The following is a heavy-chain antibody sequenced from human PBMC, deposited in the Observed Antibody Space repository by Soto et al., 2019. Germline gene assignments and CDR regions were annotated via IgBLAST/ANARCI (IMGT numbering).Heavy chain of an antibody. Sequence: ASVKVSCKASGYTFTGYYMHWVRQAPGQGLEWMGWINPNSGGTNYAQKFQGWVTMTRDTSISTAYMELSRLRSDDTAVYYCARVGDEYSSSSSYYYGMDVWGQGTTVTVYS. V-gene: IGHV1-2*04. CDR3: ARVGDEYSSSSSYYYGMDV. CDR2: INPNSGGT. D-gene: IGHD6-6*01. J-gene: IGHJ6*02. CDR1: GYTFTGYY.